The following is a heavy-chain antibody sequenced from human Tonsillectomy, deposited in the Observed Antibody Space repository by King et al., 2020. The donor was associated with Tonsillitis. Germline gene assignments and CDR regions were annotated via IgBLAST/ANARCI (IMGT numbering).Heavy chain of an antibody. CDR3: ARDQAXGPNWFDP. CDR2: INPNSGGT. CDR1: GYTFTDYY. V-gene: IGHV1-2*02. J-gene: IGHJ5*02. Sequence: QLVQSGAEVKKPGASVKVSCKASGYTFTDYYMHWVRQAPGQGLEWMGWINPNSGGTNYAQKFRGRVAMTRDTSISTAYMELSRLTSDDTAVYYCARDQAXGPNWFDPWGQGSLVTVSS.